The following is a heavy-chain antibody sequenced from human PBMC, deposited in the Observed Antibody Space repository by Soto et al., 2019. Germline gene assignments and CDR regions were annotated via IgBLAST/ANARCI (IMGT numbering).Heavy chain of an antibody. CDR2: IYPGDSET. Sequence: PGESLKISCKGSGYRFTNDWIAWVRQVPGKGLEWMGIIYPGDSETRYSPSFQGQVTMSGDASISTAFLQWSSLKASDTAIYYCARVILVVRSSMEYYLDNWGQGTLVTVSS. J-gene: IGHJ4*02. CDR3: ARVILVVRSSMEYYLDN. D-gene: IGHD2-2*01. CDR1: GYRFTNDW. V-gene: IGHV5-51*01.